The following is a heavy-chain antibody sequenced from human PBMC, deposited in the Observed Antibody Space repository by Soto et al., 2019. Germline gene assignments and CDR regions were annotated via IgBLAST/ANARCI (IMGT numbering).Heavy chain of an antibody. CDR3: AKDNCISTSCYRLYNWFDP. CDR2: ISHDGSNK. D-gene: IGHD2-2*01. CDR1: GFTFSSYG. Sequence: SLRLSCAASGFTFSSYGMHWVRQAPGKGLEWVAVISHDGSNKYYGDSVKGRFTISRDNPKNTLYLQMNSLRAEDTAVYYCAKDNCISTSCYRLYNWFDPWGQGTLVTVSS. J-gene: IGHJ5*02. V-gene: IGHV3-30*18.